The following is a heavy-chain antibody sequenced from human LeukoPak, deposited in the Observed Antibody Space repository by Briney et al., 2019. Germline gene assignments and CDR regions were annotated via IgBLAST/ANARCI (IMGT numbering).Heavy chain of an antibody. V-gene: IGHV4-59*01. CDR2: IYYNGYT. Sequence: PSETLSLTCGVYGGSFSGYYWSWIRQPPGKGLEWIGYIYYNGYTDYNPSLKSRVTISIHTSKNQFSLNLSSVTAADTAVYYCARDRHWTNDWVFDSWGQGTLVTVSS. D-gene: IGHD1/OR15-1a*01. CDR3: ARDRHWTNDWVFDS. CDR1: GGSFSGYY. J-gene: IGHJ4*02.